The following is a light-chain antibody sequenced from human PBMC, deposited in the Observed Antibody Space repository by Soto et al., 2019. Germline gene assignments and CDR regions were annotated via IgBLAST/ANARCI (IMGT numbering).Light chain of an antibody. V-gene: IGLV3-25*03. CDR1: ALTKQY. CDR3: QSADISGPYV. Sequence: SYELTQPPSVLVSPGQTARITCSGDALTKQYAYWYQQKPGHAPVLVIYKDSERPSGIPERFSGSSSGTTVTLTISGVQAEDEAAYYCQSADISGPYVFGIGTKLTFL. J-gene: IGLJ1*01. CDR2: KDS.